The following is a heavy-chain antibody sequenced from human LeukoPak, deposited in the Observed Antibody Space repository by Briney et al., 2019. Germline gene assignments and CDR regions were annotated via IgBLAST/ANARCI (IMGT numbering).Heavy chain of an antibody. CDR3: ASEGHYGIRDY. D-gene: IGHD3-10*01. CDR1: GFTFSDYW. V-gene: IGHV3-7*03. CDR2: IRQDGNEK. Sequence: GGSLRLSCAVSGFTFSDYWMSWVRQGPGKGLERVANIRQDGNEKNYVDSVKGRFTISRDNAKNSLFLQMDSLRAEDTALYYCASEGHYGIRDYWGQGTLVTVSS. J-gene: IGHJ4*02.